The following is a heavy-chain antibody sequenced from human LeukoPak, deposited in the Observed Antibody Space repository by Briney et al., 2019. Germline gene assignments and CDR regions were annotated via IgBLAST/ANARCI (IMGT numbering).Heavy chain of an antibody. V-gene: IGHV3-23*01. J-gene: IGHJ5*02. CDR1: GFTFSDYA. D-gene: IGHD3-10*01. Sequence: GGSLRLSCVVSGFTFSDYAMSWVRQAPGKGLEWVSAISGSGASTIYADSVRGRFTISRDNSKNTLYLQMNSLRAEDTAVYYCARDHSGSSGSYYTGNWFDPWGQGTLVTVSS. CDR3: ARDHSGSSGSYYTGNWFDP. CDR2: ISGSGAST.